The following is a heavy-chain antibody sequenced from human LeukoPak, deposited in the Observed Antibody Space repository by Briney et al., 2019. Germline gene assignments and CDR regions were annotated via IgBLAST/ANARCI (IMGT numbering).Heavy chain of an antibody. CDR1: EYSFATYW. Sequence: GESLKISCKGSEYSFATYWIGWVRQMPGKGLEWMGITYPGDSDTRYSPSLQGQVTMSADKSISTAYLQWSGLKASDTAMYYCARAHGSGSSGGFDMWGQGTMVTVSP. J-gene: IGHJ3*02. CDR3: ARAHGSGSSGGFDM. V-gene: IGHV5-51*01. D-gene: IGHD3-10*01. CDR2: TYPGDSDT.